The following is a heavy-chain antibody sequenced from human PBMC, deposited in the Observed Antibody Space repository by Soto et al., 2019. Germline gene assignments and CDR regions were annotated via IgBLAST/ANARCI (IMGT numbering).Heavy chain of an antibody. CDR2: IWYDGSNK. CDR1: GFTFSSYG. CDR3: ARVPSYSSSWYLDY. D-gene: IGHD6-13*01. J-gene: IGHJ4*02. Sequence: QVQLVESGGGVVQPGRSLRLSCAASGFTFSSYGMHWVRQAPGKGLEWVAVIWYDGSNKYYADSVKGRFTISRDNSKNTLYLKMNSLRAEDTAVYYCARVPSYSSSWYLDYWGQGTLVTVFS. V-gene: IGHV3-33*01.